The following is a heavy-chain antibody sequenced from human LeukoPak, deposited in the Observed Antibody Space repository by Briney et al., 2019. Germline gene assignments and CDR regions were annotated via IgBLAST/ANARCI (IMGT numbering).Heavy chain of an antibody. CDR1: GYTFTDYY. CDR3: ARVRIGQQLDKYYYYAMDV. CDR2: INPNSCGT. V-gene: IGHV1-2*02. Sequence: ASVKVSCKASGYTFTDYYMHWVRQAPGQGLEWMGWINPNSCGTNYAQKFQGRVTMTTDTSISTAYMEVSRLRSDDTAVYYCARVRIGQQLDKYYYYAMDVWGQGTTVTVSS. J-gene: IGHJ6*02. D-gene: IGHD6-13*01.